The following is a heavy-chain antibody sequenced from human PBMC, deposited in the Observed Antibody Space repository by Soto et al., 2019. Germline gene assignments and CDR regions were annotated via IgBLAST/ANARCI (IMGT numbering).Heavy chain of an antibody. CDR3: AKVRGSWYRYYYYYMDV. CDR2: ISYDGSNK. CDR1: GFTFSSYG. Sequence: GGSLRLSCAASGFTFSSYGMQWVRQAPGKGLEWVAVISYDGSNKYYEDSVKGRFTISRDNSKNTLYLQMNSLRAEDTAVYYCAKVRGSWYRYYYYYMDVWGKGTTVTVSS. J-gene: IGHJ6*03. V-gene: IGHV3-30*18. D-gene: IGHD6-13*01.